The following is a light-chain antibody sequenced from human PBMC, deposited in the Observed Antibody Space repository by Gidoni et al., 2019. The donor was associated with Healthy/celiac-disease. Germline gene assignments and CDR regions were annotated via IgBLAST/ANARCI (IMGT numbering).Light chain of an antibody. CDR1: QGISSY. CDR2: AAS. CDR3: QQLNSYPIT. J-gene: IGKJ5*01. V-gene: IGKV1-9*01. Sequence: DIKLTHSPSFLSASVGDRVTITCRASQGISSYLAWYQQKPGKAPKLLIYAASTLQSGVPERFSGSGSGTEFTLTISSLQPEDFATYYCQQLNSYPITFGQXTRLEIK.